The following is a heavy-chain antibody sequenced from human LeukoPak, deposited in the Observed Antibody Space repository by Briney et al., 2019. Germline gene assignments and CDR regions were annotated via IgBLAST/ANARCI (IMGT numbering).Heavy chain of an antibody. D-gene: IGHD2-2*01. CDR3: ARGHIVVPAADAFDI. J-gene: IGHJ3*02. CDR2: IIPIFGTA. V-gene: IGHV1-69*13. CDR1: GGTFSSYA. Sequence: SVKVSCKASGGTFSSYAISWVRQAPGQGLEWMGGIIPIFGTANYAQKFQGRVTITADESTGTAYMELSSLRSEDTAVYYCARGHIVVPAADAFDIWGQGTMVTVSS.